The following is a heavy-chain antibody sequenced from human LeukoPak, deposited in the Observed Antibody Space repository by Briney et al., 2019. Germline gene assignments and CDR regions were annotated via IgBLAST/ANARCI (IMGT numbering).Heavy chain of an antibody. Sequence: SETLSLTCAVYGGSFSGYYWSWIRQPPGKGLEWIGEINHSGSTNYSPSLKSRVTISVDTSKNQFSLKLSSVTAADTAVYYCARSRREVPAAATFDYWGQGTLVTVSS. CDR2: INHSGST. D-gene: IGHD2-2*01. V-gene: IGHV4-34*01. CDR3: ARSRREVPAAATFDY. CDR1: GGSFSGYY. J-gene: IGHJ4*02.